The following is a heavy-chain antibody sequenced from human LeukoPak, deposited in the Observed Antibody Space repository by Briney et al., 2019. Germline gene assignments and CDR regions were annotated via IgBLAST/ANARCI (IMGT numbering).Heavy chain of an antibody. CDR2: ISGTGVTA. V-gene: IGHV3-23*01. Sequence: GGSLRLSCAASGFIFNNYAMSWVRQAPGKGLEWVSSISGTGVTAYYADSVKGRFAISRDNSKNTLYLQMSSLRAENTALYYCAKDQRFGDLDDYRGQGTLVTVSS. D-gene: IGHD3-10*01. J-gene: IGHJ4*02. CDR3: AKDQRFGDLDDY. CDR1: GFIFNNYA.